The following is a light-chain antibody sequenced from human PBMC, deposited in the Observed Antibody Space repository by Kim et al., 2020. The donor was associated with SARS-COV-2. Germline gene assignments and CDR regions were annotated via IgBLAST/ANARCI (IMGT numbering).Light chain of an antibody. J-gene: IGLJ1*01. CDR3: QAWDSSTAV. Sequence: SYELTQPPSVSVSPGRTASITCSGDKLGDKFASWYQQRPGQSPVLVIYQDTKRPSGIPDRFSGSNSGNTATLTISGTQAMDEADYYCQAWDSSTAVFGTGTKVTVL. CDR2: QDT. CDR1: KLGDKF. V-gene: IGLV3-1*01.